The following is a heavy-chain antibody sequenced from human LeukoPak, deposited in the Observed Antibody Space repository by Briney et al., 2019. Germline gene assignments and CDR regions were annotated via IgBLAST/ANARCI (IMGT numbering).Heavy chain of an antibody. CDR1: GGSISSSSYY. J-gene: IGHJ4*02. D-gene: IGHD3-22*01. Sequence: PSETLSLTCTVSGGSISSSSYYWGWIRQPPGKGLEWIGSIYYSGSTYYNPSLKSRVTISVDTSKNQFSLKLSSVTAADTAVYYCARVPRHDTYYYDSSGYYLFWGQGTLVTVSS. CDR3: ARVPRHDTYYYDSSGYYLF. V-gene: IGHV4-39*07. CDR2: IYYSGST.